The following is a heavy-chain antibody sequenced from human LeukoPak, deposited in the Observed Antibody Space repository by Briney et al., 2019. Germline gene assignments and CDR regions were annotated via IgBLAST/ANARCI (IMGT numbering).Heavy chain of an antibody. J-gene: IGHJ6*03. V-gene: IGHV3-53*01. Sequence: PGGSLRLSCAASGFTVSSNYMSWVRQAPGKGLEWVSVIYSGGSTYYADSVKGRFTISRDNSKNTLYLQMNSLRAEDTAVYYCAREVWRYRREYDYYYMDVWGKGTTVTVSS. CDR2: IYSGGST. CDR1: GFTVSSNY. CDR3: AREVWRYRREYDYYYMDV. D-gene: IGHD2-21*01.